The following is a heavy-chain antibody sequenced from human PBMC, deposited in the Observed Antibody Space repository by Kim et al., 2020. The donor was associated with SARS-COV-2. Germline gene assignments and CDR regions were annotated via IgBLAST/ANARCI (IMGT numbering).Heavy chain of an antibody. CDR2: IYYSGST. J-gene: IGHJ2*01. CDR3: ARRQQLNWYFDL. D-gene: IGHD6-13*01. CDR1: GGSISSSSYY. Sequence: SETLSLTCTVSGGSISSSSYYWGWIRQPPGKGLEWIGSIYYSGSTYYNPSLKSRVTISVDTSKNQFSLKLSSVTAADTAVYYCARRQQLNWYFDLWGRGTLVAVSS. V-gene: IGHV4-39*01.